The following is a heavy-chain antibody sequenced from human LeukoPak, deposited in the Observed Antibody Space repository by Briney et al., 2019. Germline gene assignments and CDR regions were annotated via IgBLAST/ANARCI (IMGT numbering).Heavy chain of an antibody. CDR3: AREIGSAARGR. CDR1: GFTFERYW. Sequence: GGSLRLSCAASGFTFERYWMSWVRQAPGKGLEWVANIKEDGSEKYYVDSVKGRFTISRDNAKNSMYLQMNSLRAEDTAVYYCAREIGSAARGRWGQGTLVTVSS. V-gene: IGHV3-7*05. D-gene: IGHD6-13*01. CDR2: IKEDGSEK. J-gene: IGHJ4*02.